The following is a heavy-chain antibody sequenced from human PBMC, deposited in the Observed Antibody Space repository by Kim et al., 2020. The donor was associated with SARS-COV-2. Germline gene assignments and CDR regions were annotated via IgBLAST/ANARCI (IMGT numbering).Heavy chain of an antibody. J-gene: IGHJ6*02. D-gene: IGHD3-10*01. CDR3: ASIPSPSLSLSGMDV. V-gene: IGHV4-34*01. Sequence: SETLSLTCAVYGGSFSGYYWSWIRQPPGKGLEWIGEINHSGSTNYNPSLKSRVTISVDTSKNQFSLKLSSVTAADTAVYYCASIPSPSLSLSGMDVWGQGTTVTVSS. CDR2: INHSGST. CDR1: GGSFSGYY.